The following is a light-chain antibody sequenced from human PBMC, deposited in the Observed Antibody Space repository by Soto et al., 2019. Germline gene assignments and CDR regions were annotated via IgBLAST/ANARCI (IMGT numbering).Light chain of an antibody. CDR1: QSISSY. CDR3: QQSYSTSYP. Sequence: DIQMTQSPSSLSASVGDRVTITCRASQSISSYLNWYQQKPGKAPTLLIYAASSLQSGVPSRFSGSGSGTDFTLTISSLQPEDFATYYCQQSYSTSYPFGQGTKLEIK. J-gene: IGKJ2*01. CDR2: AAS. V-gene: IGKV1-39*01.